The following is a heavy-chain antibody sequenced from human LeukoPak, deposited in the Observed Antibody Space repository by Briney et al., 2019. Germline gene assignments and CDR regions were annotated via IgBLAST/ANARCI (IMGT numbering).Heavy chain of an antibody. CDR2: INTNTGNP. CDR1: GYTFTSYA. J-gene: IGHJ1*01. CDR3: ARAYKDRSLAGKKEFFQH. D-gene: IGHD6-19*01. Sequence: ASVKVSCTASGYTFTSYAMNWVRQAPGQGLEWMGWINTNTGNPTYAQGFTGRFVFSLDTSVSTAYLQISSLKAEDTALYYCARAYKDRSLAGKKEFFQHWGQGTLVTVSS. V-gene: IGHV7-4-1*02.